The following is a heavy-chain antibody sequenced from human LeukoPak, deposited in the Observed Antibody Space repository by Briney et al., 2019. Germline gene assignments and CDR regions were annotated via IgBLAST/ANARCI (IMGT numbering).Heavy chain of an antibody. D-gene: IGHD2-15*01. CDR3: VRDKVGGSNDF. CDR2: ISSSGSTI. Sequence: GGSLRLSCAASGFTFSSYEMNWVRQAPGKGLEWVSYISSSGSTIYYADSVKGRFTISRDNAKNSLYLQMNSLRAEDTAIYYCVRDKVGGSNDFWGQGTLVTVSS. CDR1: GFTFSSYE. V-gene: IGHV3-48*03. J-gene: IGHJ4*02.